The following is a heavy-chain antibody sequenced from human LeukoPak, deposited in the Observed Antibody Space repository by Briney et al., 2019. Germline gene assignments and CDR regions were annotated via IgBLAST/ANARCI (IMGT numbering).Heavy chain of an antibody. CDR3: ARVNPRYYYYGMDV. V-gene: IGHV3-53*01. Sequence: GGSLRLSCAASGFTVSSNYMSWVRQAPGKGLGWVSVIYSGGSTYYADSVKGRFTISRDNSKNTLYLQMNSLRAEDTAVYYCARVNPRYYYYGMDVWGQGTTVTVSS. J-gene: IGHJ6*02. CDR2: IYSGGST. CDR1: GFTVSSNY.